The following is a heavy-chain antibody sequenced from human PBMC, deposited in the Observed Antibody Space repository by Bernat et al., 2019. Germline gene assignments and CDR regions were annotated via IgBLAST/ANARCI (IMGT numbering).Heavy chain of an antibody. CDR2: IYSGGST. Sequence: EVQLVESGGGLVQPGGSLRLSCAASGFTVSSNYMSWVRQAPGKGLEWVSVIYSGGSTYYADSVKGRFTISRDNSKNTLYLQMNSLRAEDTAVYYCAKALRLGYSNYEASYYFDYWGQGTLVTVSS. J-gene: IGHJ4*02. CDR3: AKALRLGYSNYEASYYFDY. CDR1: GFTVSSNY. V-gene: IGHV3-66*02. D-gene: IGHD4-11*01.